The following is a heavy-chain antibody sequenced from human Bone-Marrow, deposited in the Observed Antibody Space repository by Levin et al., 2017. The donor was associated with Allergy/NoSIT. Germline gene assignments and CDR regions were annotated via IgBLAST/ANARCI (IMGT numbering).Heavy chain of an antibody. Sequence: SVKVSCKASGGTFSSYAISWVRQAPGQGLEWMGGIIPIFGTANYAQKFQGRVTITADKSTSTAYMELSSLRSEDTAVYYCARDIGYGDYERSAFDIWGQGTMVTVSS. CDR1: GGTFSSYA. CDR2: IIPIFGTA. CDR3: ARDIGYGDYERSAFDI. J-gene: IGHJ3*02. V-gene: IGHV1-69*06. D-gene: IGHD4-17*01.